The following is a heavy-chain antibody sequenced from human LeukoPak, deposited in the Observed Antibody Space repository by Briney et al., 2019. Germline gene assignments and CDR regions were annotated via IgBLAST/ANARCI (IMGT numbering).Heavy chain of an antibody. CDR1: GFTFSSYS. J-gene: IGHJ4*02. D-gene: IGHD6-13*01. CDR2: ISYDGSNK. CDR3: ARVAAGLDY. Sequence: GGSLRLSCAASGFTFSSYSMNWVRQAPGKGLEWVAVISYDGSNKYYADSVKGRFTISRDNSKNTLYLQMNSLRAEDTAVYYCARVAAGLDYWGQGTLVTVSS. V-gene: IGHV3-30*03.